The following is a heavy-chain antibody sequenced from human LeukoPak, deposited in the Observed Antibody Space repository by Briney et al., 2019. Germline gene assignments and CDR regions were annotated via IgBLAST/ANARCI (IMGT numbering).Heavy chain of an antibody. CDR1: GGSISSYY. CDR2: IYYSGNT. J-gene: IGHJ5*02. D-gene: IGHD1-1*01. CDR3: ANSATGNWFDP. Sequence: SETLSLTCIVSGGSISSYYWSWIRQPPGKGLEWSGYIYYSGNTNYNPSLKSRVTISVDTSKNQFSLKLTSVTAADPAVYYCANSATGNWFDPWGQETLVTVSS. V-gene: IGHV4-59*01.